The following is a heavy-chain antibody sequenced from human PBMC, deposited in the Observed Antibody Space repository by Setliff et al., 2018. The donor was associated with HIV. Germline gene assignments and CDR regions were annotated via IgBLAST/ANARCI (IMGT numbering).Heavy chain of an antibody. D-gene: IGHD2-2*01. CDR2: ITGSGHST. Sequence: GGSLRLSCAASGLSFSSYAMSWVRQAPGKGLEWVSVITGSGHSTYYADSVKGRFTISRDNSKNTLYLQMNSLRAEDTAVYYCAKAGYCNSTSCQKDAFDIWGQGTMVT. CDR3: AKAGYCNSTSCQKDAFDI. J-gene: IGHJ3*02. V-gene: IGHV3-23*01. CDR1: GLSFSSYA.